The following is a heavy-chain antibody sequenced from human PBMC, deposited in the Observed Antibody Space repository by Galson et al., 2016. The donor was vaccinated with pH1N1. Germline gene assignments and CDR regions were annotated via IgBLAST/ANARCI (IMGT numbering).Heavy chain of an antibody. CDR1: GFTFTSYA. CDR2: ILYDGTNE. J-gene: IGHJ4*02. Sequence: SLRLSCAASGFTFTSYAMHWVRQAPGKGLEWVAVILYDGTNEYYAASVNGRFTISRDKTQSTVYLQMNSLRTEDTAVYYCARDSEYSGHEGFHWAQGTLVIVSS. CDR3: ARDSEYSGHEGFH. D-gene: IGHD5-12*01. V-gene: IGHV3-30*04.